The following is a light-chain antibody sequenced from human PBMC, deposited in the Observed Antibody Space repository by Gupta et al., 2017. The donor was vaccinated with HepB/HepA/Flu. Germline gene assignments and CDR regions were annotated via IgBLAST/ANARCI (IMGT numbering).Light chain of an antibody. Sequence: DIQMTQSPSTLSASVGDRVTIPCRASQSISTWLAWYQQKPGKAPKLLIYKASSLESGVPSRFSGSGSGTEFTLTISSLQPDDFATYYCQQYNDYPVTFGGGTKVEIK. CDR3: QQYNDYPVT. CDR2: KAS. V-gene: IGKV1-5*03. J-gene: IGKJ4*01. CDR1: QSISTW.